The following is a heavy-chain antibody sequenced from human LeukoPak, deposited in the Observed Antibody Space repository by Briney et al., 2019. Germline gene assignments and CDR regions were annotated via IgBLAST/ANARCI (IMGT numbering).Heavy chain of an antibody. Sequence: GRSLRLSCAASGFTFDDYAMHWVRQAPGKGLEWVSGISWNSGSIGYADSVKGRFTISRDNAKNSLYLQMNSLRAEDTALYYCAEDDYDILTGSFDYWGQGTLVTVSS. V-gene: IGHV3-9*01. CDR3: AEDDYDILTGSFDY. CDR1: GFTFDDYA. D-gene: IGHD3-9*01. CDR2: ISWNSGSI. J-gene: IGHJ4*02.